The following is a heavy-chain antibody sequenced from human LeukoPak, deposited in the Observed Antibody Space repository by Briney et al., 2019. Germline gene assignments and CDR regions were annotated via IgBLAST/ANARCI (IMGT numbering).Heavy chain of an antibody. CDR3: ARDNFYCSGGSCYEAGDYYYGMDV. CDR2: IRYDGSNK. CDR1: GFTFSSYG. J-gene: IGHJ6*02. D-gene: IGHD2-15*01. V-gene: IGHV3-30*02. Sequence: GGSLRLSCAASGFTFSSYGMHWVRQAPGKGLEWVAFIRYDGSNKYYADSVKGRFTISRDNSKNTLYLQMNSLRAEDTAVYYCARDNFYCSGGSCYEAGDYYYGMDVWGQGTTVTVSS.